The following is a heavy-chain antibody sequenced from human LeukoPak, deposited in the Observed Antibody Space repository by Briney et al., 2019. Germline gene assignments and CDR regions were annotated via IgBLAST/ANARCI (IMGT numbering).Heavy chain of an antibody. CDR2: IYHSGST. J-gene: IGHJ3*02. CDR3: ARGGDYYDSSGYYEPGAFDI. CDR1: GGSISSGGYS. V-gene: IGHV4-30-2*01. Sequence: PSETLSLTCAVSGGSISSGGYSWSWIRQPPGKGLEWIGYIYHSGSTYYNPSLKSRVTISVDRSKNQFSLKLSSVTAADTAVYYCARGGDYYDSSGYYEPGAFDIWGQGTMVTVSS. D-gene: IGHD3-22*01.